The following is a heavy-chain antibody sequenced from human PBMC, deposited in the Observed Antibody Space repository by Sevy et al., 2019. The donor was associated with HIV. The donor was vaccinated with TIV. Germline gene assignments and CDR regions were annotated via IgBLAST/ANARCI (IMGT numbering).Heavy chain of an antibody. CDR3: AKDRAVLVGDAFDL. Sequence: GGSLRLSCAASGFTFSSSSMNWVRQAPGRGLEWVSAISGSGGSTYYADSVKGRFTISRDNSKNTLSLQMHSLRVEDTAVYYCAKDRAVLVGDAFDLWGQGTMVTVSS. J-gene: IGHJ3*01. CDR1: GFTFSSSS. CDR2: ISGSGGST. V-gene: IGHV3-23*01. D-gene: IGHD2-15*01.